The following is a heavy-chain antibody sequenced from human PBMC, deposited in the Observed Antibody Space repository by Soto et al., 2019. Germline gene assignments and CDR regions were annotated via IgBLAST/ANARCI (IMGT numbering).Heavy chain of an antibody. CDR1: GFTISDAW. J-gene: IGHJ4*02. D-gene: IGHD3-16*01. CDR2: IKSKSDGGTI. V-gene: IGHV3-15*01. CDR3: TTDHRGGVTPREVHDY. Sequence: TGGSLRLSCAVSGFTISDAWMSWVRQAPGKGLEWVGRIKSKSDGGTIDHAAPVKGRFTISRDVSKKTLYLQMNSLKTEDTAVYYCTTDHRGGVTPREVHDYWGQGTFVTV.